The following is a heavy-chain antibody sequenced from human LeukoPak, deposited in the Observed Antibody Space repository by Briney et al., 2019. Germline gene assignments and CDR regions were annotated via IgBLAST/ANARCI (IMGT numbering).Heavy chain of an antibody. CDR3: AKDQGFIAAASYYFDY. D-gene: IGHD6-13*01. CDR2: ISYDGSNK. CDR1: GFTFSSYA. J-gene: IGHJ4*02. Sequence: GGSLRLSCAASGFTFSSYAMHWVRQAPGKGLGGVAVISYDGSNKYYADSVKGRFTISRDNSKNTLYLQMHSLRAEDTAVYYCAKDQGFIAAASYYFDYWGQGTLVPVSS. V-gene: IGHV3-30-3*01.